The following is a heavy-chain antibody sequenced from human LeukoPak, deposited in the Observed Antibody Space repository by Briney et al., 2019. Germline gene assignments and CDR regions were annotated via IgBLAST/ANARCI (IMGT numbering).Heavy chain of an antibody. D-gene: IGHD4-17*01. CDR3: ARGTWWDYGVRFDY. CDR2: IYYSGST. Sequence: PSETLSLTCTVSGGSISSYYWSWIRQPPGKGLEWIGYIYYSGSTNYNPSLKSRVTISVDTSKNQFSLKLSSVTAADTAVYYCARGTWWDYGVRFDYWGQGTLVTVSS. CDR1: GGSISSYY. J-gene: IGHJ4*02. V-gene: IGHV4-59*01.